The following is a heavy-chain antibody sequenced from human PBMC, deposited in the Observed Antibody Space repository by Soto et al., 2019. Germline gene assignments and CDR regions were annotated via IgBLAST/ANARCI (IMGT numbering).Heavy chain of an antibody. D-gene: IGHD2-15*01. CDR3: ATTDCIGGSCHYYYYYGMDV. CDR1: GFTFSSYG. CDR2: IWYDGSNK. J-gene: IGHJ6*02. Sequence: QVQLVESGGGVVQPGRSLRLSCAASGFTFSSYGMHWVRQAPGKGLEWVAVIWYDGSNKYYADSVKGRFTISRDNSKNTLYLQMNSLRAEDTAVYYCATTDCIGGSCHYYYYYGMDVWGQGTTVTVSS. V-gene: IGHV3-33*01.